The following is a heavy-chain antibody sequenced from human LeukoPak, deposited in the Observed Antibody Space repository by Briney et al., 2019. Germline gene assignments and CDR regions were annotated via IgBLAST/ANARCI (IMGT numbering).Heavy chain of an antibody. V-gene: IGHV1-46*01. J-gene: IGHJ4*02. Sequence: ASVKVSCKASGYSFTNYYMHWVRQAPGQGLEWMGGINPIFGTANYAQKFQGRVTVTRDTSTSTVHMELSGLRSEDTAVYYCARDQEGFDYWGQGTLVTVSS. CDR2: INPIFGTA. CDR1: GYSFTNYY. CDR3: ARDQEGFDY.